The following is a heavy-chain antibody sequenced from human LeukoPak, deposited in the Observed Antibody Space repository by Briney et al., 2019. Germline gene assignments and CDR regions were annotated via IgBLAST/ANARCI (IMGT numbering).Heavy chain of an antibody. D-gene: IGHD1-26*01. Sequence: SQTLSLTCAISGDSVSSNSVTWNWIRQSPSRGLEWLGRTYYRSKWSTDYAVFVKSRIIINSDATKNQFSLQLNSVTPEDTAVYYCSRVVVGNGWFDPWGQGTLVTVSS. V-gene: IGHV6-1*01. CDR3: SRVVVGNGWFDP. J-gene: IGHJ5*02. CDR1: GDSVSSNSVT. CDR2: TYYRSKWST.